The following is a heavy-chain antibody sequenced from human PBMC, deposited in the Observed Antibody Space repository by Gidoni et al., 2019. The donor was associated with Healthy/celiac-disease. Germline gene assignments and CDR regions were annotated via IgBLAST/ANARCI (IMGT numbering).Heavy chain of an antibody. CDR3: ARGQQQLVSGWFDP. J-gene: IGHJ5*02. CDR1: GFTSSSYS. V-gene: IGHV3-48*02. CDR2: ISSSSSTI. Sequence: EVQLVESGGGLVQPGGSLSLFCAASGFTSSSYSMTWVRQAPGKGLEWVSYISSSSSTIYYADSVKGRFTISRDNAKNSLYLQMNSLRDEDTAVYYCARGQQQLVSGWFDPWGQGTLVTVSS. D-gene: IGHD6-13*01.